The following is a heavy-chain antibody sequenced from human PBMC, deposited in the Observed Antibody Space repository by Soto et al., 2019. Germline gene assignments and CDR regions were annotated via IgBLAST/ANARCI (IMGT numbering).Heavy chain of an antibody. V-gene: IGHV6-1*01. CDR2: TYYQSKCSS. D-gene: IGHD3-3*02. J-gene: IGHJ4*02. Sequence: QVQLRQSGPGLVKPSQTLSLTCAISGDSVSRNGVAWNWIRQSPSRGLEWLGRTYYQSKCSSDYAVSLKSRITINPDTSKSQVSLQLNSVTPEETAVYYRVRGKHSAFDYCGQGTLVTVSS. CDR3: VRGKHSAFDY. CDR1: GDSVSRNGVA.